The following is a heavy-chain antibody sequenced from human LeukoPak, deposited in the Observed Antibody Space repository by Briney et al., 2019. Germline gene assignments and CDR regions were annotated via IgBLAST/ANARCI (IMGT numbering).Heavy chain of an antibody. CDR2: IIPIFGTA. D-gene: IGHD3-9*01. V-gene: IGHV1-69*06. CDR1: GYTLTGYY. Sequence: GASVKVSCKASGYTLTGYYMHWVRQAPGQGLEWMGGIIPIFGTANYAQKFQGRVTITADKSTSTAYMELSSLRSEDTAVYYCARAQSDYDILTGFETGHYYMDVWGKGTTVTISS. CDR3: ARAQSDYDILTGFETGHYYMDV. J-gene: IGHJ6*03.